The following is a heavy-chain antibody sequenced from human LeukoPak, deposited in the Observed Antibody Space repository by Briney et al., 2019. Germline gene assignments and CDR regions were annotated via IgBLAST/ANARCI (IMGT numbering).Heavy chain of an antibody. J-gene: IGHJ4*02. CDR1: GFTFSRFW. V-gene: IGHV3-74*01. CDR3: ARDQSIAGPTTADY. Sequence: GGSLRLSCAASGFTFSRFWMHWVRQAPGKGLVWVSRINTDASNTIYADSVKGRFTISRDNAKNTLYLQMNSLRAEDTAVYYSARDQSIAGPTTADYWGQGTLVTVSS. D-gene: IGHD1-26*01. CDR2: INTDASNT.